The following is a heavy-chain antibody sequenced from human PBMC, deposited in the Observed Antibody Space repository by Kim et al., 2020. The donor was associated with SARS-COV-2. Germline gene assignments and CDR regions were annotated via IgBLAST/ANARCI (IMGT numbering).Heavy chain of an antibody. Sequence: SETLSLTCAVYGGSFSGYYWSWIRQPPGKGLEWIGEINHSGSTNYNPSLKSRVTISVDTSKNQFSLKLSSVTAADTAVYYCARGLVSRSVGNWFDPWGQG. D-gene: IGHD3-10*01. CDR1: GGSFSGYY. J-gene: IGHJ5*02. V-gene: IGHV4-34*01. CDR3: ARGLVSRSVGNWFDP. CDR2: INHSGST.